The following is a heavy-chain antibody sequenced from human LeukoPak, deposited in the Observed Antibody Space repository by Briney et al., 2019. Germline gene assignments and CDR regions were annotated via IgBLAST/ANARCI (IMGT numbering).Heavy chain of an antibody. Sequence: PETLSLTCAVSGYSISSDYYWGWIRQPPGKGLEWIGTTYHSGSTYLNPSLKSRVTISVDTSKNQFSLNLNSVTAADTAVYYCTSGPNFYYFDYWGQGTLVTVSS. CDR1: GYSISSDYY. D-gene: IGHD3-3*01. CDR2: TYHSGST. CDR3: TSGPNFYYFDY. J-gene: IGHJ4*02. V-gene: IGHV4-38-2*01.